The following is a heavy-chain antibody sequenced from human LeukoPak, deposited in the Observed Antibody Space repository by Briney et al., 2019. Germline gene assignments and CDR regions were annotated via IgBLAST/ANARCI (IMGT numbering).Heavy chain of an antibody. CDR2: ISGSGGST. V-gene: IGHV3-23*01. J-gene: IGHJ3*02. CDR1: GFTFDDYA. CDR3: AGAFDI. Sequence: PGRSLRLSCAASGFTFDDYAMHWVRQAPGKGLEWVSGISGSGGSTYYADSVKGRFTISRDNSKNTLYLQMNSLRAEDTAVYYCAGAFDIWGQGTMVTVSS.